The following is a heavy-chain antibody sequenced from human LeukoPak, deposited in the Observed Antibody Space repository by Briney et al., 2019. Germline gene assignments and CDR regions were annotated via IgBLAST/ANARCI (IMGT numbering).Heavy chain of an antibody. J-gene: IGHJ4*02. CDR1: GFTFSSYG. CDR3: AKDLVLGYYYDSSGYYTPESTFDH. D-gene: IGHD3-22*01. V-gene: IGHV3-33*06. Sequence: PGRSLRLSCAASGFTFSSYGMHWVRQAPGKGLEWVAVIWYDGSNKYYADSVKGRFTIPRDNSKNTLYLQMNSLRAGDTAVYYCAKDLVLGYYYDSSGYYTPESTFDHWGQGTLVTVSS. CDR2: IWYDGSNK.